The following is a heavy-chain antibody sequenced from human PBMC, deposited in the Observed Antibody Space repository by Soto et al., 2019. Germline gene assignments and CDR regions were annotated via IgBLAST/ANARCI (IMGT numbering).Heavy chain of an antibody. CDR2: VYYSGRT. D-gene: IGHD5-12*01. CDR1: GRSIISSSYY. CDR3: ARQNSGYRGSEYYFDY. V-gene: IGHV4-39*01. J-gene: IGHJ4*02. Sequence: SETLSLTCTVSGRSIISSSYYWGWMRQPPGKGLDWIGSVYYSGRTYYNPSLKSRVSMSVDPSKNQFSLKLSSVTAADTAVYYCARQNSGYRGSEYYFDYWGQGTLVTVSS.